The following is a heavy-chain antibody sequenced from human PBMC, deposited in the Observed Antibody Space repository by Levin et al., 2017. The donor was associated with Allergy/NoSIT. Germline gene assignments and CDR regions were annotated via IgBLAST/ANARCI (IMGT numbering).Heavy chain of an antibody. CDR1: GGPISSYY. CDR2: IYTSGST. D-gene: IGHD3-22*01. V-gene: IGHV4-4*07. J-gene: IGHJ3*02. Sequence: KSSETLSLTCTVSGGPISSYYWSWIRQPAGKGLEWIGRIYTSGSTNYNPSLKSRVTMSVDTSKNQFSLKLSSVTAADTAVYYCARDLPYYYDSSGYSNAFDIWGQGTMVTVSS. CDR3: ARDLPYYYDSSGYSNAFDI.